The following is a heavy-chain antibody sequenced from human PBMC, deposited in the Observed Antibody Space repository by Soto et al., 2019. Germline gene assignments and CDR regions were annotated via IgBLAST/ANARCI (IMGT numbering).Heavy chain of an antibody. J-gene: IGHJ6*01. D-gene: IGHD3-9*01. CDR2: IYHSGST. V-gene: IGHV4-38-2*01. CDR3: ARGARGLRYFDWLHNYYGMDV. CDR1: VYSISIGYY. Sequence: SETLCITCVFSVYSISIGYYWGWIRQPPGKGLAWIGSIYHSGSTYYNPSLKSRVTISVDTSKNQFSLKLSSVTAADTAVYYCARGARGLRYFDWLHNYYGMDVWGQGTTVTVSS.